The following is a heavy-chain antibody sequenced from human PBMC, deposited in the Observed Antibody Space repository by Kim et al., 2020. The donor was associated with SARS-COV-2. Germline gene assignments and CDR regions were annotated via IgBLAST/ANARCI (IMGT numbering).Heavy chain of an antibody. Sequence: SETLSLTCTVSNGSVSSGSHVWNWIRQSPEMGLEWIGWVFHSGATTYSPSLESRVTISVDTSKNQFSLRLTSVTAADTAGYYRASETTVYNYGSGYSFD. CDR1: NGSVSSGSHV. CDR2: VFHSGAT. V-gene: IGHV4-61*01. J-gene: IGHJ4*01. D-gene: IGHD6-19*01. CDR3: ASETTVYNYGSGYSFD.